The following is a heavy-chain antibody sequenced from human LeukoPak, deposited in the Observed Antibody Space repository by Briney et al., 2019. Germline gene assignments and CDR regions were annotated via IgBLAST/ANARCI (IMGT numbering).Heavy chain of an antibody. CDR2: INHSGST. D-gene: IGHD6-25*01. CDR3: ARAAPWYYYYYYMDV. CDR1: GGSFSGYY. V-gene: IGHV4-34*01. Sequence: SETLSLTCAVYGGSFSGYYWSWIRQPPGKGLEWIGEINHSGSTNYNPSLKSRVTISEDTSKNQFSLKLSSVTAADTAVYYCARAAPWYYYYYYMDVWGKGTTVTISS. J-gene: IGHJ6*03.